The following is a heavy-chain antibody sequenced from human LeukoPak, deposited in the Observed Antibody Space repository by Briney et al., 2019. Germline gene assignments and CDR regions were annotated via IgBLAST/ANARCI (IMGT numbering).Heavy chain of an antibody. CDR3: ARGNYYDILTGYYAYNWFDP. Sequence: SETLSLTCAVYGGSFSGYYWSWIRQPPAKGLEWIGEINHSGSTNYNPSLKSRVTISVDTAKNQFSLKLSSVTAADTAVYYCARGNYYDILTGYYAYNWFDPWGQGTLVTVSS. J-gene: IGHJ5*02. V-gene: IGHV4-34*01. CDR1: GGSFSGYY. D-gene: IGHD3-9*01. CDR2: INHSGST.